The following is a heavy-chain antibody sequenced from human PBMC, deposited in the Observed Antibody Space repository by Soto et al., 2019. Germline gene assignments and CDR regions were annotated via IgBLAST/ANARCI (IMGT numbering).Heavy chain of an antibody. CDR3: AKIYTWNEWQGGSDY. D-gene: IGHD3-3*01. CDR1: GYSFAAYY. Sequence: QVDLEQSGAEVKKAGASVKISCKASGYSFAAYYINWVRQVSGQGLEWMGWINPNTGVTDYAQKLQGRVTLTRDTSIKTAYLELTSLRSDDTAVYYCAKIYTWNEWQGGSDYWGQGTLLTVSS. J-gene: IGHJ4*02. V-gene: IGHV1-2*02. CDR2: INPNTGVT.